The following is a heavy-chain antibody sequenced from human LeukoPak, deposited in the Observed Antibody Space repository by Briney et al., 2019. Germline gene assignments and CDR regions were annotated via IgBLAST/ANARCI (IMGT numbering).Heavy chain of an antibody. CDR2: IKQDGCGN. J-gene: IGHJ1*01. D-gene: IGHD6-19*01. Sequence: GSLRLSCVAPGFSLTISWISWVRPTPRKRLEWVAKIKQDGCGNYYVDCVKGRFIMSRGNARNSLYLQMNSLRAEDTAVYYCARSVLWAVAGILEVWGQGALVTFSS. V-gene: IGHV3-7*01. CDR3: ARSVLWAVAGILEV. CDR1: GFSLTISW.